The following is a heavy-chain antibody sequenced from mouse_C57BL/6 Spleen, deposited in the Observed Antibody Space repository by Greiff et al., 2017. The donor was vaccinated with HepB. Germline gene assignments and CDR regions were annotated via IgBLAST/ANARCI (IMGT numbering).Heavy chain of an antibody. CDR3: ARAPTLGWFAY. Sequence: EVKLMESGPGLVKPSQSLSLTCSVTGYSITSGYYWNWIRQFPGNKLEWMGYISYDGSNNYNPSLKNRISITRDTSKNQFFLKLNSVTTEDTATYYCARAPTLGWFAYWGQGTLVTVSA. D-gene: IGHD2-10*01. CDR2: ISYDGSN. CDR1: GYSITSGYY. J-gene: IGHJ3*01. V-gene: IGHV3-6*01.